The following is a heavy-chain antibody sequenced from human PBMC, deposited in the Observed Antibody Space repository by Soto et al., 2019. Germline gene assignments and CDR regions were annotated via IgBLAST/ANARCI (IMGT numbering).Heavy chain of an antibody. D-gene: IGHD2-8*01. CDR1: GYTFTGHY. CDR3: ARNNVARDAFDI. CDR2: INPNSGGT. V-gene: IGHV1-2*04. J-gene: IGHJ3*02. Sequence: GASVKVSCKASGYTFTGHYMHWVRQAPGQGHEWMGWINPNSGGTNYAPKFQGWVTMTRDTSISTAYMELSRLRSDDTAVYYCARNNVARDAFDIWGQGTMVTVSS.